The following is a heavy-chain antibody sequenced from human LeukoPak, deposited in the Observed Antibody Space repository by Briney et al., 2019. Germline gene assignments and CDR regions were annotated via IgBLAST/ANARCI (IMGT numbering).Heavy chain of an antibody. Sequence: GGSLRLSCAASGFTFSLYWMNWVRRAPGKGLEWVANIKQDGSERNYVDSVKGRFTISRDNAKNSLYLQMNNLRVEDTAMYYCAGGTGFIIKDWGQGTLVTVSS. V-gene: IGHV3-7*03. J-gene: IGHJ4*02. CDR1: GFTFSLYW. CDR3: AGGTGFIIKD. D-gene: IGHD3-9*01. CDR2: IKQDGSER.